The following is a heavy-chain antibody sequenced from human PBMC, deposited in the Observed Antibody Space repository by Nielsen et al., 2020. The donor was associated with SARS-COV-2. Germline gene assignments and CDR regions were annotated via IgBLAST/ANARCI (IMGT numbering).Heavy chain of an antibody. Sequence: SETLSLTCTVSGGSISSSSYYWGWIRQPPGKGLEWIGSIYYSGSTYYNPSLKSRVTISVDTSKNQFSLKLSSVTAADTAVYYCATAPGGRFLEWSPVWFDPWGQGTLVTVSS. D-gene: IGHD3-3*01. CDR2: IYYSGST. J-gene: IGHJ5*02. CDR1: GGSISSSSYY. V-gene: IGHV4-39*01. CDR3: ATAPGGRFLEWSPVWFDP.